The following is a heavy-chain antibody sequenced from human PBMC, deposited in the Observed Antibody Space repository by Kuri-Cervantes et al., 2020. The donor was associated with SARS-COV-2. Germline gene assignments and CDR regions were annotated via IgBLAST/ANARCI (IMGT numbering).Heavy chain of an antibody. CDR3: AREGSGYYYYYMDV. CDR2: IIPMFDSL. CDR1: GGTFSSYA. V-gene: IGHV1-69*05. J-gene: IGHJ6*03. D-gene: IGHD3-10*01. Sequence: SVKVSCKASGGTFSSYAISWVRQAPGQGLEWMGGIIPMFDSLNYAQKFQGRVTLTTDESTSTAYMELSSLTSEDTAVYYCAREGSGYYYYYMDVWGKGTTVTVSS.